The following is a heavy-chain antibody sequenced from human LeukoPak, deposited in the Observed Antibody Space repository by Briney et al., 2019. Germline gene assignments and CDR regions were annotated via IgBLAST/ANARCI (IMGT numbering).Heavy chain of an antibody. J-gene: IGHJ6*03. D-gene: IGHD4-11*01. CDR2: ISGSGGST. CDR3: ARPSGVTTYYYYYMDV. Sequence: TGGSLRLSCAASGFTFSSYAMSWVRQAPGKGLEWVSAISGSGGSTYYADSVKGRFTISRDNSKNTLYLQMNSLGAEDTAVYYCARPSGVTTYYYYYMDVWGKGTTVTVSS. CDR1: GFTFSSYA. V-gene: IGHV3-23*01.